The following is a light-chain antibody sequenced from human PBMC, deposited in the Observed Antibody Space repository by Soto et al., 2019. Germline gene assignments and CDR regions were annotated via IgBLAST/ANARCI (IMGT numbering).Light chain of an antibody. CDR2: EVS. V-gene: IGKV2D-29*02. CDR1: ESLLHITGETF. CDR3: LQSTQLPPT. J-gene: IGKJ5*01. Sequence: DVVMAQTPLSLSVAPGQPASISCKSSESLLHITGETFLFWYLQKPGQSPQLLIYEVSTRVSGVPDRFSGSGSGTDFTLEISRVETDDVGIYYCLQSTQLPPTVGKGTRLGIK.